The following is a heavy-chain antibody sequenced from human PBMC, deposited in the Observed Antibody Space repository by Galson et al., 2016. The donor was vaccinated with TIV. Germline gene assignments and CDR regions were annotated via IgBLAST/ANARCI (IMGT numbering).Heavy chain of an antibody. J-gene: IGHJ6*02. D-gene: IGHD2-2*02. CDR3: AKDTRRGRDNSNCYTYNFYFYGLDV. CDR2: ARTKVNSYTT. V-gene: IGHV3-72*01. CDR1: GFSFSDHY. Sequence: SLRLSCAASGFSFSDHYMDWVRQAPGKGLEWVGRARTKVNSYTTVYDASVSGRSTVSRDDSKNSLFLQMHSLKAEDTALYYCAKDTRRGRDNSNCYTYNFYFYGLDVWGQGTTVTVS.